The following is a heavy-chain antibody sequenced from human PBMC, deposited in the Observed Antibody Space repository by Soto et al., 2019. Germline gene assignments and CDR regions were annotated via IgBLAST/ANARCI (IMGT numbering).Heavy chain of an antibody. CDR1: GFTFSDYY. CDR2: ISSSGSTI. Sequence: GGSLRLSCAASGFTFSDYYMSWIRQAPGKGLEWVSYISSSGSTIYYADSVKGRFTISRDNAKNSLYLQMNSLRAEDTAVYYRARAPGIAAAGLPDFDYWGQGTLVTVSS. CDR3: ARAPGIAAAGLPDFDY. J-gene: IGHJ4*02. V-gene: IGHV3-11*01. D-gene: IGHD6-13*01.